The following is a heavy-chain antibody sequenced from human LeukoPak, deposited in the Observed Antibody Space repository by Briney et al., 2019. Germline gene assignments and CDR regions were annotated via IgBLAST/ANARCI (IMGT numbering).Heavy chain of an antibody. CDR3: ASERYYFDH. D-gene: IGHD1-14*01. CDR1: GFIVSSYV. J-gene: IGHJ4*02. Sequence: GGSLRLSRAASGFIVSSYVMNWVRLTPGKGLEWVSTMNTNGATYYADSVKGRFTVSRDNSKNTLFLFMNSLRDEDTAIYYCASERYYFDHWGQGTLVSVSS. V-gene: IGHV3-23*01. CDR2: MNTNGAT.